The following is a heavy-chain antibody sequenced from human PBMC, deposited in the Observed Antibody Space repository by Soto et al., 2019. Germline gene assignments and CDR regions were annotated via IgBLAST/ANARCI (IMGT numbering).Heavy chain of an antibody. CDR3: ARVDDSSSCHHH. D-gene: IGHD6-13*01. Sequence: PGGSLRLSCAASGFTFSSYAMHWVRQAPGKGLEWVAVISYDGSNKYYADSVKGRFTISRDNSKNTLYLQMNSLRAEDTAVYYCARVDDSSSCHHHWGQGTLVTVSS. CDR2: ISYDGSNK. V-gene: IGHV3-30-3*01. CDR1: GFTFSSYA. J-gene: IGHJ1*01.